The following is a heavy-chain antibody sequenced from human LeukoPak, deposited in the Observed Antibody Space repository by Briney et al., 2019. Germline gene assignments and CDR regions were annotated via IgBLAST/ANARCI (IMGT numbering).Heavy chain of an antibody. J-gene: IGHJ4*02. V-gene: IGHV3-21*01. CDR3: ARDLSGTLGV. D-gene: IGHD3-10*01. Sequence: GGSLRLSCAASGFTFSSYAMNWVRQAPGKGLEWVSSISGSSIYMYYAASVKGRFTISRDNAKNSLYLQMNSLRAEDTAVYYCARDLSGTLGVWGQGTLVTVSS. CDR2: ISGSSIYM. CDR1: GFTFSSYA.